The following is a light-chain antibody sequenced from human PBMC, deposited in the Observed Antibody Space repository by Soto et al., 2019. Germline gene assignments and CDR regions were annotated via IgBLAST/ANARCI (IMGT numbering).Light chain of an antibody. J-gene: IGLJ2*01. CDR3: STWDDSLNGPL. CDR1: SSNIGGNT. V-gene: IGLV1-44*01. Sequence: QSVLTQPPSASGTPGQRVTISCSGGSSNIGGNTVNWYQQLPGAAPKLILFINSQLPSGVPDRFSGSKSGTSASLAIGGLQSEDEAAYYCSTWDDSLNGPLFGGGTKLTVL. CDR2: INS.